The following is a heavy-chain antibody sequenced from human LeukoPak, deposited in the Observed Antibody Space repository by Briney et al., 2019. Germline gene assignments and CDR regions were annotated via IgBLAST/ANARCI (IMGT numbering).Heavy chain of an antibody. Sequence: GASVKVSCKASGGTFSSYAISWVRQAPGQGLEWMGGIIPIFGTANYAQKFQGRVTMTTDTSTSSAYMELRSLRSDDTAVYYCARDFDDSSQGYYFDFWGQGTLVTVSS. CDR3: ARDFDDSSQGYYFDF. D-gene: IGHD3-22*01. CDR2: IIPIFGTA. V-gene: IGHV1-69*05. CDR1: GGTFSSYA. J-gene: IGHJ4*02.